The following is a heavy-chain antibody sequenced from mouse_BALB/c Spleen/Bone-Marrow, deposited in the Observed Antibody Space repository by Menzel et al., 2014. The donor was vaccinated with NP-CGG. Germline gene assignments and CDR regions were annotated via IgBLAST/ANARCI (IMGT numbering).Heavy chain of an antibody. CDR3: ARNWAMDY. V-gene: IGHV1-84*02. CDR2: IYPGSGNS. D-gene: IGHD4-1*01. J-gene: IGHJ4*01. CDR1: GYTFTDYY. Sequence: LMESGPELVKPGASVKISCKASGYTFTDYYINWVKQKPGQGLEWIGWIYPGSGNSKYNEKFKGKATLTVDTSSSTAYVQLSSLTPEDSAVYFCARNWAMDYWGQGASVTVSS.